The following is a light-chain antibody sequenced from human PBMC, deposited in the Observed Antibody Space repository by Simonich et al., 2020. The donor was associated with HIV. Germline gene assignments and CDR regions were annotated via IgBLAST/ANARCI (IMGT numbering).Light chain of an antibody. CDR1: QGISNY. CDR2: GAS. CDR3: QQSYSTLFT. J-gene: IGKJ3*01. Sequence: AIRLTQSPSSLSASTGDRVIITCRASQGISNYLAWYQQEPGKAPKFLISGASTLQSGVPSRFSGSGSGTDFTLTISSLQPEDFATYYCQQSYSTLFTFGPGTKVDIK. V-gene: IGKV1-8*01.